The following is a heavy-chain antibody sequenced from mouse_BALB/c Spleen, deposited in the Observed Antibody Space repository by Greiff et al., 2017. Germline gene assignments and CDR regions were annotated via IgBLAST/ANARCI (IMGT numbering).Heavy chain of an antibody. J-gene: IGHJ1*01. V-gene: IGHV1S22*01. CDR2: IYPGSGST. Sequence: LKQPGSELVRPGASVKLSCKASGYTFTSYWMHWVKQRHGQGLEWIGNIYPGSGSTNYDEKFKSKGTLTVDTSSSTAYMHLSSLTSEDSAVYYCTRVFYYYGSGYFDVWGAGTTVTVSS. CDR1: GYTFTSYW. CDR3: TRVFYYYGSGYFDV. D-gene: IGHD1-1*01.